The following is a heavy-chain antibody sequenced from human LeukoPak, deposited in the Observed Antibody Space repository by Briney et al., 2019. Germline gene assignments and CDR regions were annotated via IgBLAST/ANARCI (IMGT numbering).Heavy chain of an antibody. CDR3: ARDYCGGDCYSGASDI. CDR1: GGSISSYY. Sequence: SETLSLTCTVSGGSISSYYWSWIRQPPGKGLEWIGYIYYSGSTNYNPSLKSRVTISVDTSKNQFSLKLSSVTAADTAVYYCARDYCGGDCYSGASDIWGQGTMVTVSS. CDR2: IYYSGST. V-gene: IGHV4-59*01. J-gene: IGHJ3*02. D-gene: IGHD2-21*02.